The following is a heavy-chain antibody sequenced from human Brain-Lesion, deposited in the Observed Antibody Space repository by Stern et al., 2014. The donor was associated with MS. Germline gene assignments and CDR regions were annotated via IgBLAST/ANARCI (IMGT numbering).Heavy chain of an antibody. Sequence: QVQLGQSGAEVKKPGASVKVSCKTSGYIFTGYYIHWVRQAPGQGLEWMAWINPNTGGTKYAQKFQGRVTMSRDTSISTAYVELSSLTSDDTAVYYCARDQRGITIFGVVTDYYYLGMDVWAKGPRSPSP. D-gene: IGHD3-3*01. CDR3: ARDQRGITIFGVVTDYYYLGMDV. CDR1: GYIFTGYY. CDR2: INPNTGGT. V-gene: IGHV1-2*02. J-gene: IGHJ6*02.